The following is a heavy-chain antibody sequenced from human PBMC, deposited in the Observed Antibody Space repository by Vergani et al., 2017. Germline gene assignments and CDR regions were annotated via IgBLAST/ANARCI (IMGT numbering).Heavy chain of an antibody. D-gene: IGHD3-10*01. CDR2: ISGRGDTI. Sequence: QVQLVESGGGLVKPGGSLRLSCAASGFIFSDYYMTWIRQTPGKGLEWISQISGRGDTIYYAASVRGRFSVSRDNAKNSLYLQMNSLRVGDSAIYYCARDSTSPVGSDYWRLGTLVTVSS. V-gene: IGHV3-11*04. CDR3: ARDSTSPVGSDY. CDR1: GFIFSDYY. J-gene: IGHJ4*02.